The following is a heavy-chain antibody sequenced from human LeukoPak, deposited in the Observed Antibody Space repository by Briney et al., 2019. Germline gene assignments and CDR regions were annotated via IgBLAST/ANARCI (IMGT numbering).Heavy chain of an antibody. D-gene: IGHD3/OR15-3a*01. Sequence: PDRSLRLSCAASGFTFDDHAMHWVRQAPGKGLEWVSSISWNSGRIGYADSVKGRFTISRDTAKNSLYLQMNSLRSEDTAFYYCAKDVWRGPFDAFDIWGQGTMVTVSS. CDR1: GFTFDDHA. CDR3: AKDVWRGPFDAFDI. CDR2: ISWNSGRI. V-gene: IGHV3-9*01. J-gene: IGHJ3*02.